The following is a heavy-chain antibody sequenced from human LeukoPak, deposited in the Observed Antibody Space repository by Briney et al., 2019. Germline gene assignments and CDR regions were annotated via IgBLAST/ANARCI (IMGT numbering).Heavy chain of an antibody. CDR1: GYTFTENY. CDR3: AREGNIPAGDWFDP. Sequence: ASVKVSCKASGYTFTENYIHWIRQAPGQGLEWIGWINPHSGSLNFVQKFQGRVTLTRDTSISTAYMELSSLRSEDTAVYYCAREGNIPAGDWFDPWGQGTLVTVSS. CDR2: INPHSGSL. V-gene: IGHV1-2*02. D-gene: IGHD2-21*01. J-gene: IGHJ5*02.